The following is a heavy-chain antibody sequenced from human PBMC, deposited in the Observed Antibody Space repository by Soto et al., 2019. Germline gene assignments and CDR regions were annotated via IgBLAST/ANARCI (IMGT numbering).Heavy chain of an antibody. CDR1: GGSISSGGYS. J-gene: IGHJ4*02. V-gene: IGHV4-30-2*01. CDR3: ARDPGR. Sequence: QLQLQESGSGLVKPSQTLSLTCAVSGGSISSGGYSWGWIRQPPGKGLEWIGYIYHSGSTYYNPSLKSRVTISVDRSKNQFSLKLRSVTAADTAVYYCARDPGRWGQGTLVNVSS. CDR2: IYHSGST.